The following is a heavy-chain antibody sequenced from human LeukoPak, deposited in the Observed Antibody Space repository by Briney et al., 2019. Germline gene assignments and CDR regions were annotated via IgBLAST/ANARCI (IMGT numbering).Heavy chain of an antibody. J-gene: IGHJ6*04. D-gene: IGHD3-16*01. Sequence: SETLSLTCAVSGGSISSSNWWSWVRQPPGKGLEWIGEIYHSGSTNYNPSLKSRVTISADKSKNQLSLKLSSVTAADTAVYYCARVLFGYYGMEVWGKGTTVTVSS. CDR3: ARVLFGYYGMEV. CDR2: IYHSGST. CDR1: GGSISSSNW. V-gene: IGHV4-4*02.